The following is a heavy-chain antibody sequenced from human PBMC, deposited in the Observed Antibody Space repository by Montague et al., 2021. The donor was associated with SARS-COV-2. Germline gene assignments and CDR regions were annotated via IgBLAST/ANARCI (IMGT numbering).Heavy chain of an antibody. Sequence: SLRLSCAASGFTFSSYAMSWVRQAPGKGLEWVSVIYSGGSSTYYADSVKGRFTISRDNSRNSLYLQMNSLRAEDTAVYYCARDLWGGATPLEYWGQGTLVTVSS. D-gene: IGHD1-26*01. CDR2: IYSGGSST. CDR3: ARDLWGGATPLEY. J-gene: IGHJ4*02. CDR1: GFTFSSYA. V-gene: IGHV3-23*03.